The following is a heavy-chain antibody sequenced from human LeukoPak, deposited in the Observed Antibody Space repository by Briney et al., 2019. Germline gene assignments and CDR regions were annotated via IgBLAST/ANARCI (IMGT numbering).Heavy chain of an antibody. V-gene: IGHV4-39*01. Sequence: PSETLSLTCTVSGGSISSSSYYWGWIRQPPGKGLEWIGSIYYSGSPYYNPSLKSRVTISVDTSKKQFSLKLSSVTAADTAAYYCARHVGFITMVRGVINNNWFDPWGQGTLVTVSS. CDR2: IYYSGSP. CDR1: GGSISSSSYY. D-gene: IGHD3-10*01. CDR3: ARHVGFITMVRGVINNNWFDP. J-gene: IGHJ5*02.